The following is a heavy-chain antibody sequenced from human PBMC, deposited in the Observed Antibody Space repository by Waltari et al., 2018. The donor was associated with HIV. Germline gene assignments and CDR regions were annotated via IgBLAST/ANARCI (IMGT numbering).Heavy chain of an antibody. V-gene: IGHV4-39*01. J-gene: IGHJ4*02. D-gene: IGHD3-16*02. CDR1: GGSISSSRHY. CDR3: ARHLNHGHDDVWGSYQPFDY. Sequence: HLPLQEPGPGLVNPSETPSLTCIVSGGSISSSRHYWGWFSHPPGKGLEWLSTISSWGRSFYNPSLKSRLTISVDTSKKRFFLRLSSVTAAETAVYYCARHLNHGHDDVWGSYQPFDYWGQGTLVTVSS. CDR2: ISSWGRS.